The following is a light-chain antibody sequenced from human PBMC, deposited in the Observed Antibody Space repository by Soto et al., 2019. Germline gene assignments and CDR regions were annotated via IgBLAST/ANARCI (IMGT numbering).Light chain of an antibody. CDR3: QQYNSFLFT. V-gene: IGKV3-15*01. CDR2: GAS. CDR1: QSVSSN. J-gene: IGKJ3*01. Sequence: EVGMTQSPATLSVSPGERATLSCRASQSVSSNLAWYQQKPGQTPRLLMYGASTRATGIPARFSGSGSGTEFTLTISSLQSEDFATYYCQQYNSFLFTFGPGTKVDIK.